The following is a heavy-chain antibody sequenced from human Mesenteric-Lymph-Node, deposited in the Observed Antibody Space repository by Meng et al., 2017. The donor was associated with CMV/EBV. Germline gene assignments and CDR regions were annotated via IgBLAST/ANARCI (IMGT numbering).Heavy chain of an antibody. Sequence: GESLKISCAASGFTFSSYSMNWVRQAPGKGLEWVANIKQDGMEKYYVDSVKGRFTISRDNSKNTLYLQMNSLRGEDTAVYYCARGYSGYDRPGLDYWGQGTLVTVSS. J-gene: IGHJ4*02. CDR3: ARGYSGYDRPGLDY. D-gene: IGHD5-12*01. CDR2: IKQDGMEK. V-gene: IGHV3-7*03. CDR1: GFTFSSYS.